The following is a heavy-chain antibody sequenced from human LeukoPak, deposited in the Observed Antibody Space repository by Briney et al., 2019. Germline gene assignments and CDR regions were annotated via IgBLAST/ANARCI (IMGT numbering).Heavy chain of an antibody. D-gene: IGHD4-17*01. CDR2: ISGSGGST. Sequence: GGSLRLSCAASGFTFSSYSMNWVRQAPGKGLEWVSSISGSGGSTYYADSVEGRFTISRDNSKNTLYLQMNSLRAEDTAVYYCAKDELYGDYVAPIDYWGQGTLVTVSS. J-gene: IGHJ4*02. V-gene: IGHV3-23*01. CDR3: AKDELYGDYVAPIDY. CDR1: GFTFSSYS.